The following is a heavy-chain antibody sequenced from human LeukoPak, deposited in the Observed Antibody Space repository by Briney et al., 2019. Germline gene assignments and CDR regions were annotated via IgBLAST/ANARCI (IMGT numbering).Heavy chain of an antibody. Sequence: GGSLRLSCVASGFTFSSYAMNWVRQAPGKGLEWVSVISTSGGSTYYADSVKGRFTISRDNSKNTLYLQMDSLRAEDTAIYYCAKELYCSSTSCAQFDPWGQGTLVTVSS. J-gene: IGHJ5*02. D-gene: IGHD2-2*01. CDR3: AKELYCSSTSCAQFDP. CDR1: GFTFSSYA. V-gene: IGHV3-23*01. CDR2: ISTSGGST.